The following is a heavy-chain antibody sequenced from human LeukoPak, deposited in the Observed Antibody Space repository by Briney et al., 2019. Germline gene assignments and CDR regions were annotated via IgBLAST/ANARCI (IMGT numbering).Heavy chain of an antibody. J-gene: IGHJ4*02. CDR1: GYTLTELS. Sequence: ASVKVSCKVSGYTLTELSMPWVQQAPGKGLEWMGGFDPEDGETIYAQKFQGRVTMTEDTSTDTAYMELSSLRSEDTAVYYCATATYDSSGYYFDFWGQGILVTVSS. V-gene: IGHV1-24*01. D-gene: IGHD3-22*01. CDR2: FDPEDGET. CDR3: ATATYDSSGYYFDF.